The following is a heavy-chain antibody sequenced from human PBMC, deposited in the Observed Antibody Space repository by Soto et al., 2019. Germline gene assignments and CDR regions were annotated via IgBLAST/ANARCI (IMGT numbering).Heavy chain of an antibody. D-gene: IGHD2-2*01. V-gene: IGHV3-23*01. J-gene: IGHJ6*03. CDR2: ISGSGGST. Sequence: EVQLLESGGGLVQPGGSLRLSCAASGFTFSSYAMSWVRQAPGKGLEWVSAISGSGGSTYYADSVKGRFTISRDNSKNTLYLQMNSLRADDTAVYYCAKEAAIVVVTSTVHYYYYYMDVWGKGTTVTVSS. CDR1: GFTFSSYA. CDR3: AKEAAIVVVTSTVHYYYYYMDV.